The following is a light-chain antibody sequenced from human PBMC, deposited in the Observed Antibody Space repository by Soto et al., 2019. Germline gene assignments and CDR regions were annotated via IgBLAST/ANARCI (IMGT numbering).Light chain of an antibody. CDR2: AAS. Sequence: DIQMTQSPSSLSASVGDRVTITCRASQSISSDLNWYQQKPGKAPKLLIYAASTLQSGVPSRFSGSGSGTDFTLTISSLQPEDVAAYYCQKYNSAPLTFGGGTKV. CDR1: QSISSD. V-gene: IGKV1-27*01. J-gene: IGKJ4*01. CDR3: QKYNSAPLT.